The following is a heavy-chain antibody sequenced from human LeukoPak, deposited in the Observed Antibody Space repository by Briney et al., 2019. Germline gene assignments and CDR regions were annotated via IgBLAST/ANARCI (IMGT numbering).Heavy chain of an antibody. D-gene: IGHD2-2*01. CDR2: ISGSGGST. Sequence: PGGSLRLSCAASGFTFSSYAMSWVRQAPGKGLEWVSFISGSGGSTYYADSVKGRFTISRDNSKNTLYLQMNSLRAEDTAVYYCAKVADIVVVPPAIDYWGQGTLVTVSS. J-gene: IGHJ4*02. V-gene: IGHV3-23*01. CDR3: AKVADIVVVPPAIDY. CDR1: GFTFSSYA.